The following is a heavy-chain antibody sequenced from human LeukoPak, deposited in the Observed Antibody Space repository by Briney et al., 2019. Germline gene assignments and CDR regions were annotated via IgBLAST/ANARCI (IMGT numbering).Heavy chain of an antibody. J-gene: IGHJ6*02. D-gene: IGHD3-10*01. CDR1: GGSITNNNYY. CDR2: IYYTGST. Sequence: SETLSLTCTVSGGSITNNNYYWDWIRQPPGEGLEWIGSIYYTGSTYYHPSLKSRVTISVDTSKSQFSLRLSSVTAADPAVYYCARHFHPGNMDVWGQGTTVTVSS. V-gene: IGHV4-39*01. CDR3: ARHFHPGNMDV.